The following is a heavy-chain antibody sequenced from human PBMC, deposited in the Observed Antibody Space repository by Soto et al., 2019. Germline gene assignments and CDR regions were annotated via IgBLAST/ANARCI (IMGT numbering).Heavy chain of an antibody. J-gene: IGHJ6*02. CDR3: AKDRATIFGVVWKYGMDV. D-gene: IGHD3-3*01. Sequence: EVQLVESGGGLVQPGGSLRLSCAASGFKFRSYAMAWVCQAPGKGLEWVSGIRESGGATNYADSVRGRFTISRDNSRNTMDLLMNNLRAEDTAVYYCAKDRATIFGVVWKYGMDVWGQGTTVSVSS. CDR2: IRESGGAT. CDR1: GFKFRSYA. V-gene: IGHV3-23*04.